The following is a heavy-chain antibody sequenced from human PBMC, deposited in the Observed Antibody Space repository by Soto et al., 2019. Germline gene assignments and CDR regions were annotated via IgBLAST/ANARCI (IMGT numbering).Heavy chain of an antibody. V-gene: IGHV2-5*02. CDR3: AHLSSPSSWLSNWFDP. J-gene: IGHJ5*02. CDR2: IYWDDDK. Sequence: SGPTLVNPAQTLTLTCTFSGFSLSTSGVGVGWIRQPPGKALEWLVLIYWDDDKRYSPSLKSRLTITKDTSKNQVVLTMTNIDPVDTATYYCAHLSSPSSWLSNWFDPWGQGTLVTVSS. CDR1: GFSLSTSGVG. D-gene: IGHD6-13*01.